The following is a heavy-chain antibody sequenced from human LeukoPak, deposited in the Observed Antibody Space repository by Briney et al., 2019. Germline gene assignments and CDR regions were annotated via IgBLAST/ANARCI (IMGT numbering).Heavy chain of an antibody. J-gene: IGHJ4*02. V-gene: IGHV3-15*01. CDR3: TTAPAQVDY. Sequence: GGSLRLSCAASGFTFSNAWMTWVRQAPGKGLEWVGRIKSNTDGGTTDYAAPVKGRFTISRDDSKHTLYLQMNSLKTEGTAVYYCTTAPAQVDYWGQGTLVTVSS. CDR2: IKSNTDGGTT. CDR1: GFTFSNAW.